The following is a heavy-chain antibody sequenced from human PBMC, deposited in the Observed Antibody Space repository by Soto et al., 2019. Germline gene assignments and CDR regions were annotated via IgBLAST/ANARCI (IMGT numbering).Heavy chain of an antibody. CDR1: GYTFTSYA. V-gene: IGHV1-3*01. J-gene: IGHJ6*02. CDR2: ISAGNGNT. CDR3: ARDQEESSGWFSEIFGMDV. Sequence: GASVKVSCKASGYTFTSYAMHWVRQAPGQRLEWMGWISAGNGNTKYSQKFQGRVTITRDTSASTAYMELSSLRSEDTAVYYCARDQEESSGWFSEIFGMDVWGQGTTVTVSS. D-gene: IGHD6-19*01.